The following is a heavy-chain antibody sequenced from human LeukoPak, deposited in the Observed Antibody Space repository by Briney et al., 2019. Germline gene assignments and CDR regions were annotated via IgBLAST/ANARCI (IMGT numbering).Heavy chain of an antibody. Sequence: GGSLRLSCAASGFTFNIYAMSWVRQAPGEGLEWVSSITSISDGTFYADSVKGPFTISRDNAKNSLYLQMNSLRAEDTAVYYCARVLLPGAHYFDYWGQGTLVTVSS. CDR1: GFTFNIYA. V-gene: IGHV3-23*01. CDR3: ARVLLPGAHYFDY. J-gene: IGHJ4*02. D-gene: IGHD2-15*01. CDR2: ITSISDGT.